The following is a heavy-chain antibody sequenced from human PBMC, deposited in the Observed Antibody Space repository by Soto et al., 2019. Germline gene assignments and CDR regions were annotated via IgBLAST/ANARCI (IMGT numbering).Heavy chain of an antibody. CDR2: IYHSGST. V-gene: IGHV4-30-2*01. Sequence: LSLTCAVSGGSISSCGYSWSWMRQPPGKGLEWIGYIYHSGSTYYNPSLKSRVTISVDRSKNQFSLKLSSVTAADTAVYYCAREYYDSSGSYGMDVWGQGTTVTVSS. J-gene: IGHJ6*02. CDR1: GGSISSCGYS. D-gene: IGHD3-22*01. CDR3: AREYYDSSGSYGMDV.